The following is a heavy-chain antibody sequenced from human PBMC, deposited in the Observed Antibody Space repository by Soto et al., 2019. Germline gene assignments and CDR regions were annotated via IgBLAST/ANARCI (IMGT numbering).Heavy chain of an antibody. CDR2: FDPEDGET. J-gene: IGHJ6*02. CDR1: GYTLTELS. D-gene: IGHD1-26*01. CDR3: ASPRYSGSYPYYYYGMDV. Sequence: ASVKVSFKVSGYTLTELSMHWVRQAPGKGLEWMGGFDPEDGETIYAQKFQGRVTMTEDTSTDTAYMELSSLRSEDTAVYYCASPRYSGSYPYYYYGMDVWGQGTTVTVSS. V-gene: IGHV1-24*01.